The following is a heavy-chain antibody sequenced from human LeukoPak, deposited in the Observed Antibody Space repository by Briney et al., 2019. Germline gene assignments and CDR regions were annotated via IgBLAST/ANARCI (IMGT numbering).Heavy chain of an antibody. D-gene: IGHD1-26*01. CDR3: ANVGATDYYYYYMDV. CDR1: GFTFSSYG. CDR2: ISYDGSNK. J-gene: IGHJ6*03. Sequence: GGSLRLSCAASGFTFSSYGMHWVRQAPGKGLEWVAVISYDGSNKYYADSVKGRFTISRDNSKNTLYLQMNSLRAEDTAVYYCANVGATDYYYYYMDVWGKGTTVTVSS. V-gene: IGHV3-30*18.